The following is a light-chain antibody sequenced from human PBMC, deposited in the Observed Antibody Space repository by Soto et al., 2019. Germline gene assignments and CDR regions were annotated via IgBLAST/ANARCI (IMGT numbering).Light chain of an antibody. CDR2: GAS. CDR1: QSVGSS. V-gene: IGKV3-15*01. J-gene: IGKJ5*01. Sequence: EIVMTQSPATLSVSPGERATLSCRASQSVGSSLAWYQQEPGQAPRLRIYGASTRATGIPARFSGSGSGTEFTLTISSLQSEDFAVYFCQQYKNWPPITFGQGTRLEIK. CDR3: QQYKNWPPIT.